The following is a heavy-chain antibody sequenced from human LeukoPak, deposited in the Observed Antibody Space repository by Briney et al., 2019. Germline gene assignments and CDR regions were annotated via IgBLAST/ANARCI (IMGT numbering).Heavy chain of an antibody. CDR2: IYYSGST. J-gene: IGHJ4*02. CDR3: ARVLRGYSSSWFDY. Sequence: SETLSLTCTVSGGSISSYYWSWIRQPPGKGLEWIGYIYYSGSTNYNPSLKSRVTISVDTSKNQFSLKLSSVTAADTAVYYCARVLRGYSSSWFDYWGQGTLVTVSS. CDR1: GGSISSYY. D-gene: IGHD6-13*01. V-gene: IGHV4-59*01.